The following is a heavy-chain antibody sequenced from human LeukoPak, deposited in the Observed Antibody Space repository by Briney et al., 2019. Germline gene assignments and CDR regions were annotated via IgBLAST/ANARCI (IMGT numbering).Heavy chain of an antibody. J-gene: IGHJ4*02. D-gene: IGHD6-19*01. CDR1: GFTFIDYD. V-gene: IGHV3-13*01. CDR3: ARGGIQVSGIDEFDY. CDR2: IGIRGDT. Sequence: GGSLRPSCAASGFTFIDYDMHWVRQVIGKGLEWVSAIGIRGDTHYSGSVKGRFTTSRENAESSLYLQMNSLRAEDTAVYYCARGGIQVSGIDEFDYWGQGTLVTVSS.